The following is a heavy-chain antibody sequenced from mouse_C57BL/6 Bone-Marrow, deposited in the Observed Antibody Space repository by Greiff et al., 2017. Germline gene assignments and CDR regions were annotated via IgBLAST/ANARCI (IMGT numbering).Heavy chain of an antibody. V-gene: IGHV1-5*01. D-gene: IGHD1-1*01. CDR1: GYTFTSYW. Sequence: VQLQQSGTVLARPGASVKMSCKTSGYTFTSYWMHWVQQRPGPGLEWIGAIYPGHSDSSYNQKFKGKAKLTAVTTVSTDYMELSSLKNEDSACYNCTTKGGSSADYWGQGTTLTVSS. CDR3: TTKGGSSADY. J-gene: IGHJ2*01. CDR2: IYPGHSDS.